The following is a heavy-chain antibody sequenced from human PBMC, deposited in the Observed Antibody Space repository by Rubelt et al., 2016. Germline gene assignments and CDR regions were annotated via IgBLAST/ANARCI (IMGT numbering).Heavy chain of an antibody. Sequence: GKGLEWVAVISYDGNIENYADSVRGRFTISRDQSKNTLYLQMSSLRADDTAVYYCARVITGSSGWSAWGQGTLVTVSS. V-gene: IGHV3-30*04. J-gene: IGHJ5*02. CDR3: ARVITGSSGWSA. D-gene: IGHD6-19*01. CDR2: ISYDGNIE.